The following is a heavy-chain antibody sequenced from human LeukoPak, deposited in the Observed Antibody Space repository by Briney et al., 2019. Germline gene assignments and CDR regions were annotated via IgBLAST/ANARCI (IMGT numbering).Heavy chain of an antibody. J-gene: IGHJ4*02. CDR1: GFIFSHHG. V-gene: IGHV3-23*01. CDR3: VKDDAWVQYQD. Sequence: PGESLRLSCAASGFIFSHHGMNWVRQAPGKGLEWVSGVRSNGVITYYADSVKGRFTISRDNSKNTVDLQMNSLRGEDTAIYYCVKDDAWVQYQDWGQGTLVTVSS. CDR2: VRSNGVIT. D-gene: IGHD5-24*01.